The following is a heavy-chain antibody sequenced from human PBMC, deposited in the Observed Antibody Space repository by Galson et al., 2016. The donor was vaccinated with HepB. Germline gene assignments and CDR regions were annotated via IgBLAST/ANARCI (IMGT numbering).Heavy chain of an antibody. CDR1: GGSIGYY. D-gene: IGHD5-12*01. CDR3: ARGRYGGAAS. CDR2: INPSGST. Sequence: ETLSLTCAVYGGSIGYYWSWIRQPPGKGLEWIAEINPSGSTSCNPSLKSRVTISVDTSKNQVSLKVSSVTAADTAMYYCARGRYGGAASWGQGTLVIVSS. V-gene: IGHV4-34*01. J-gene: IGHJ4*02.